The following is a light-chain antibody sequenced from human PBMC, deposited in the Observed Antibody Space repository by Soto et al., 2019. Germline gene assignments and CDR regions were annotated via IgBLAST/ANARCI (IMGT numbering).Light chain of an antibody. J-gene: IGKJ4*01. CDR3: QQYYGNPT. CDR1: QSVLYSANRKNY. V-gene: IGKV4-1*01. CDR2: WAS. Sequence: DIVMTQSPDSLAVSLGERATINCKSSQSVLYSANRKNYRAWYQHKPGQPPKLIIYWASTRESGVPERFSGSGSGADFTLTISSLQAVDVGVYFCQQYYGNPTFGGGNKVEIK.